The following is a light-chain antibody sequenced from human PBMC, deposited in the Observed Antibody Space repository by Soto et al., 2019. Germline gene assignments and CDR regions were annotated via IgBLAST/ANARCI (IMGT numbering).Light chain of an antibody. CDR2: DAY. Sequence: EVVLTQSPVTLSLSPGERATLSCRASQSFRGLLAWYQQKPDQAPRLLIYDAYNRATGIPPRFSGSGSGTDFTLTISSQEPEDSAVYYCQQRHMWPITFCQGTRLEIK. CDR3: QQRHMWPIT. V-gene: IGKV3-11*01. CDR1: QSFRGL. J-gene: IGKJ5*01.